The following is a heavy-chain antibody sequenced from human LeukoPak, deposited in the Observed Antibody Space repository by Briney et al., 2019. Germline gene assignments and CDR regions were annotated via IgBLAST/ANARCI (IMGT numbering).Heavy chain of an antibody. CDR2: IYYSGST. CDR3: ARGRGQLWPPDSSYYYYGMDV. Sequence: SETLSLTCTVSGGSISSYYWSWIRQPPGKGLEWIGYIYYSGSTNYNPSLKSRVTISVDTSKNQFSLKLSSVTAADTAVYYCARGRGQLWPPDSSYYYYGMDVWGQGTTVTVSS. D-gene: IGHD5-18*01. J-gene: IGHJ6*02. V-gene: IGHV4-59*08. CDR1: GGSISSYY.